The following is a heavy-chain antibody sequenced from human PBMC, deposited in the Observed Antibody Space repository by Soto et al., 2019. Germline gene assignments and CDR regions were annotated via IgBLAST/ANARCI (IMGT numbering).Heavy chain of an antibody. J-gene: IGHJ5*02. CDR2: IRSKAYDGTT. Sequence: GESLKISCTASGLTFGDYAMSWFRQAPGKGLEWVGFIRSKAYDGTTEYAASVKGRFTISRDDSKSIAYLQMNSLKTEDTAVYYCTRDLNGAAPTGFDPWGQGTLVTVSS. CDR3: TRDLNGAAPTGFDP. CDR1: GLTFGDYA. D-gene: IGHD6-25*01. V-gene: IGHV3-49*03.